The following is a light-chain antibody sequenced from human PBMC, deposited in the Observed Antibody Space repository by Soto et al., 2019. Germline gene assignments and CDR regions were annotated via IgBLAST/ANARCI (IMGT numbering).Light chain of an antibody. CDR1: QSVSSY. CDR3: QPRSNWPLT. V-gene: IGKV3-11*01. CDR2: DAS. Sequence: EIVLTQSPATLSLSPGDRATLSCRASQSVSSYLAWYQQKPGQAPRLLIYDASNRATGIPARFSGSGSVTDFNLTISSLEPEDFAVYYCQPRSNWPLTFGQGTKLEIK. J-gene: IGKJ1*01.